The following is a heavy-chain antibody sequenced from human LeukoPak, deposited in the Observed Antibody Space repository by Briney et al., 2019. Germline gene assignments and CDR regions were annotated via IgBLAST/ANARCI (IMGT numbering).Heavy chain of an antibody. CDR3: ARGKEKRYYEIWSGHLYGMDL. CDR2: MNLNRGNT. Sequence: ASGTVSCQASGDTFTSYDINGVAQAPGRGRDWMGWMNLNRGNTAYAQKFQGRVTMTRKTSICTAYMELSSLISEDTAVYYCARGKEKRYYEIWSGHLYGMDLWGRGTLVTVSS. CDR1: GDTFTSYD. J-gene: IGHJ6*02. D-gene: IGHD3-3*01. V-gene: IGHV1-8*01.